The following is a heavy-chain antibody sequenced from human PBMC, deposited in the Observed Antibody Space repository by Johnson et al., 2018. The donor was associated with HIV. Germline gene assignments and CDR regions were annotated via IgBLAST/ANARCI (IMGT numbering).Heavy chain of an antibody. CDR2: ISYDGSNK. Sequence: QVQLVESGGCVVQPGRSLRLSCAASGFTFITYAMNWVRQAPGKGLQWVAVISYDGSNKYYADSVKGRFTISRDNSKNTLYLQMNSLRAEDTAVYYCVGGWDAFDIWGQGTMVTVSS. CDR1: GFTFITYA. V-gene: IGHV3-30*04. J-gene: IGHJ3*02. D-gene: IGHD3-16*01. CDR3: VGGWDAFDI.